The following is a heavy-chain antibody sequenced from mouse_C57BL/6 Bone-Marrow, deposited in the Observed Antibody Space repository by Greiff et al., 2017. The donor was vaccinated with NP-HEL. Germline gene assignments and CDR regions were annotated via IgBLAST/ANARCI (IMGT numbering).Heavy chain of an antibody. CDR3: AGVLTGTFFAY. D-gene: IGHD4-1*01. CDR1: GFPITSGYY. CDR2: ITHSGET. V-gene: IGHV12-3*01. J-gene: IGHJ3*01. Sequence: VKLQESGPGLVKPSQSLFLTCSITGFPITSGYYWIWIRQSPGKPLEWMGYITHSGETFYNPSLQSPISITRETSKNQFFLQLNSVTTEDTAMYYCAGVLTGTFFAYWGQGTLVTVSA.